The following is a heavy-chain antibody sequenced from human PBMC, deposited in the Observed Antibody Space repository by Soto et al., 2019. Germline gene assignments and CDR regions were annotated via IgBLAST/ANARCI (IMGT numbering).Heavy chain of an antibody. J-gene: IGHJ5*02. Sequence: EVQLVESGGNLIQPGGSLRLSCAASGFTFSSYWMHWVRQAPGKGLVWVSRINSDGSSTSYVDSVKDRFTISRDNAKNTLYLQMNSLSVEDTAVYYCARRGQEGPGLAHWGQGTLVTVSS. CDR3: ARRGQEGPGLAH. CDR2: INSDGSST. V-gene: IGHV3-74*01. CDR1: GFTFSSYW.